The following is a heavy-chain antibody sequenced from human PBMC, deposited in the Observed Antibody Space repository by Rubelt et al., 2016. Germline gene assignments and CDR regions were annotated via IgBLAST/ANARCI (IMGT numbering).Heavy chain of an antibody. CDR2: IDGGDGT. D-gene: IGHD5-18*01. V-gene: IGHV3-66*01. J-gene: IGHJ6*02. CDR3: ARGIQLWLEGPLDV. CDR1: GFTFSSYS. Sequence: EVQLVESGGGLVKPGGSLRLSCAASGFTFSSYSMNWVRQAPGKGLEWVSVIDGGDGTWYADSVRGRFTISRDNAKNSLYLQMNSLRDEDTAVYYCARGIQLWLEGPLDVWGQGTTVTVSS.